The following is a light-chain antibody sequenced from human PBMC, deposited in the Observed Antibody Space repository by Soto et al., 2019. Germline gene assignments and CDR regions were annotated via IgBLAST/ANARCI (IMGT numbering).Light chain of an antibody. Sequence: EIVLTQSPGTLSLSPGERASLSCRASQSVSSSYLAWYQQKPGQAPRLLIYDTFNRATGIPDRFSGSVSGTDFTLTVSRLEPEDFAVYYCHQHGSSPPITFGQGTRLEIK. CDR3: HQHGSSPPIT. CDR2: DTF. CDR1: QSVSSSY. J-gene: IGKJ5*01. V-gene: IGKV3-20*01.